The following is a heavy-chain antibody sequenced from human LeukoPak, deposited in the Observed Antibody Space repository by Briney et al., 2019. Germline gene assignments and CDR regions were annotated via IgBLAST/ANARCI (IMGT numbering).Heavy chain of an antibody. CDR3: ASTFPWKKRDIRYGMDV. J-gene: IGHJ6*02. CDR2: IIPIFGTA. D-gene: IGHD1-1*01. V-gene: IGHV1-69*13. CDR1: GGTFSSYA. Sequence: SVKVSCKASGGTFSSYAISWVRQAPGQGLEWMGGIIPIFGTANYAQKFQGRVTITADESTSTAYMELSSLRSEDTAVYYCASTFPWKKRDIRYGMDVWGQGTTVTVSS.